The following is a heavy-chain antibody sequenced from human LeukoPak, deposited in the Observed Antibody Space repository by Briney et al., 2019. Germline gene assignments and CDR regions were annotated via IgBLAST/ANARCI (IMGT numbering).Heavy chain of an antibody. Sequence: PSETRSLTCTVSGGSISTYYWSWIRQPAGKGLEWIGRIHTSGNTDYNPSLKSRVTMSVDTSKNQFSLKLSSVTAADTAVYYCAREGSMTARPFVSIDYWGQGTLVTISS. V-gene: IGHV4-4*07. CDR3: AREGSMTARPFVSIDY. CDR2: IHTSGNT. D-gene: IGHD6-6*01. CDR1: GGSISTYY. J-gene: IGHJ4*02.